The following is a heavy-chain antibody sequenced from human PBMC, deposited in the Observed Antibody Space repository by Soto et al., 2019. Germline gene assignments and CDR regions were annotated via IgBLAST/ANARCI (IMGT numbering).Heavy chain of an antibody. CDR3: ARATYCISTSCHFLGSTPDYGMDV. D-gene: IGHD2-2*01. V-gene: IGHV1-18*01. CDR2: ISAYNGNT. CDR1: GYTFTSYG. Sequence: ASVKVSCKASGYTFTSYGISWVRQAPGQGLEWMGWISAYNGNTNYAQKLQGRVTMTTDTSTSTAYMELRSLRSDDTAVYYCARATYCISTSCHFLGSTPDYGMDVWG. J-gene: IGHJ6*02.